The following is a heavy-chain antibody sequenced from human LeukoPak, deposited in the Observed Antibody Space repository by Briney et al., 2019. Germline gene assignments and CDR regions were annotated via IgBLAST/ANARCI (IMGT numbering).Heavy chain of an antibody. CDR2: INQDGSAK. D-gene: IGHD6-13*01. CDR1: GFTFSSYW. J-gene: IGHJ6*03. CDR3: ARGCIAEVIYYYYMDV. V-gene: IGHV3-7*04. Sequence: PGGSLRLSCAGSGFTFSSYWMSWVRQAPGKGLEWVANINQDGSAKYYVDSVKGRFTISRDNAENSLYLQMNSLRAEDTAVYYCARGCIAEVIYYYYMDVWGKGTTVTVSS.